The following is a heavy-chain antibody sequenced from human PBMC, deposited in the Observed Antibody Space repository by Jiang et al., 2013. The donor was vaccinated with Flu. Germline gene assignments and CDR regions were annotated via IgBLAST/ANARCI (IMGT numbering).Heavy chain of an antibody. CDR1: GDSVSSNSAA. CDR2: TYYRSKWYN. CDR3: ARDKRRSSSPPYYFDY. Sequence: QTLSLTCAISGDSVSSNSAAWNWIRQSPSRGLEWLGRTYYRSKWYNDYAVSVKSRITINPDTSKNQFSLQLNSVTPEDTAVYYCARDKRRSSSPPYYFDYWGQGTLVTVSS. J-gene: IGHJ4*02. V-gene: IGHV6-1*01. D-gene: IGHD6-13*01.